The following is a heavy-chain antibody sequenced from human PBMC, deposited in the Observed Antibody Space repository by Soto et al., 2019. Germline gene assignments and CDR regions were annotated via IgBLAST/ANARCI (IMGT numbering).Heavy chain of an antibody. V-gene: IGHV4-34*01. D-gene: IGHD3-3*01. CDR1: GGSFSGYY. CDR2: INHSGST. CDR3: ARGMALRFLEWLTISFYGMDV. Sequence: TAETLSLAYAVYGGSFSGYYCGGVRQPPGKGLEWIVEINHSGSTNYNPSLKSRVTISVDTSKNQFSLKLSSVTAADTAVYYCARGMALRFLEWLTISFYGMDVWGQGTTVTVSS. J-gene: IGHJ6*02.